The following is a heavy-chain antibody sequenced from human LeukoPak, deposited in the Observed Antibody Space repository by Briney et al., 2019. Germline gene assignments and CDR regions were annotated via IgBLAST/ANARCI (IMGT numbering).Heavy chain of an antibody. D-gene: IGHD2-2*01. CDR2: IYTSGST. CDR3: ARHSCSSTSCYLDY. V-gene: IGHV4-4*09. Sequence: PSETLSLTCTVSGCSISSYYWSWIRQPPGKGLEWIGYIYTSGSTNYNPSLKSRVTISVDTSKNQFSLKLSSVTAADTAVYYCARHSCSSTSCYLDYWGQGTLVTVSS. CDR1: GCSISSYY. J-gene: IGHJ4*02.